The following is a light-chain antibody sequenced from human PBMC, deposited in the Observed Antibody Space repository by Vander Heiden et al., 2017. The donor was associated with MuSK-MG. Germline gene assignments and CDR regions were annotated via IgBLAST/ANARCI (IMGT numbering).Light chain of an antibody. CDR2: GAS. CDR1: QGISSY. V-gene: IGKV1-9*01. CDR3: QQLNSYPLT. Sequence: DIQLTQSPSFLSASVGDRVTITCRASQGISSYLAWYQQKPGKAPKLLIYGASTLQSGVPSRFSGSGSGTEFTLTITILHPEDFATYYCQQLNSYPLTFGGGTKVEIK. J-gene: IGKJ4*01.